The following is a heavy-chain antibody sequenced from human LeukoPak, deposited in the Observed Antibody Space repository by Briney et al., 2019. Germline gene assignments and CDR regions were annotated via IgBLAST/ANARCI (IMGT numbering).Heavy chain of an antibody. CDR1: GYTFTGYY. V-gene: IGHV1-2*02. CDR2: INPNSGGT. D-gene: IGHD3-16*01. CDR3: AREISPMIRLGGDYYYYGMDV. Sequence: ASVKVSCKASGYTFTGYYMHWVRQAPGQGLEWMGWINPNSGGTNYAQKFQDRVTMTRDTSIATAYMELSRLTSGDTAIYFCAREISPMIRLGGDYYYYGMDVWGRGTTVTVSS. J-gene: IGHJ6*02.